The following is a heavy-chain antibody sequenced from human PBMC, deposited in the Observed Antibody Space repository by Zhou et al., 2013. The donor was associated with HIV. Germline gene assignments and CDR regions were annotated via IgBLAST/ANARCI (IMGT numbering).Heavy chain of an antibody. J-gene: IGHJ4*02. V-gene: IGHV1-18*01. Sequence: QVQLVQSGTEVKKPGASMKVSCKTSGYTFTTYGISWVRQAPGQGLEWVGWISPHNGSTNYAQMLQGRVIMTTDTLTNTAYMEVRSLRSDDTAVYYCARSSYYYDRSGLFDYWGQGTLVTVSS. CDR3: ARSSYYYDRSGLFDY. D-gene: IGHD3-22*01. CDR2: ISPHNGST. CDR1: GYTFTTYG.